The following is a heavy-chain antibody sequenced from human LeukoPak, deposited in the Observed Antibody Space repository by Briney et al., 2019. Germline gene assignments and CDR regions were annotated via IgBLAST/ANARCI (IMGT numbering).Heavy chain of an antibody. D-gene: IGHD2-15*01. CDR2: IYYSGST. CDR3: ARVDGSCSGGSCPSGNWFDP. CDR1: GGSISSYY. Sequence: SETLSLTCTVSGGSISSYYWSWIRQPPGKGLEWIGYIYYSGSTNYNPSLKSRVTISVDTSKNQFSLKLYSVTAADTAVYFCARVDGSCSGGSCPSGNWFDPWGQGTLVTVSS. J-gene: IGHJ5*02. V-gene: IGHV4-59*08.